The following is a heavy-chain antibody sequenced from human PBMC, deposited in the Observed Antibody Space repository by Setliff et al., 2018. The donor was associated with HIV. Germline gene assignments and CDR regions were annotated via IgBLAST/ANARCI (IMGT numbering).Heavy chain of an antibody. V-gene: IGHV4-34*01. CDR2: INQSENT. D-gene: IGHD3-22*01. CDR3: ARGTYYYDSSGYFSAFDI. J-gene: IGHJ3*02. CDR1: GGSFSGYY. Sequence: PSETLSLTCTVYGGSFSGYYWSWTRQPPGMGLEWIGEINQSENTNYNPSLKSRVTISVDTSKNQFSLKLSSVTAADTAVYYCARGTYYYDSSGYFSAFDIWGQGTMVT.